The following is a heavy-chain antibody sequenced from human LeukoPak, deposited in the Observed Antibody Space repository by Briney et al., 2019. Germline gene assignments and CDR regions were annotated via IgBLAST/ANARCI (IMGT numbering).Heavy chain of an antibody. J-gene: IGHJ4*01. D-gene: IGHD6-19*01. V-gene: IGHV3-23*01. CDR2: ISGSGGST. CDR1: GFTFSNAW. Sequence: GGSLRLSCAASGFTFSNAWMSWVRQAPGKGLEWVSAISGSGGSTYYADSVKGRFTISRDNSKNTLYLQMNSLRAEDTAVYYCARVTIAVAGTFDYWGQEPWSPSPQ. CDR3: ARVTIAVAGTFDY.